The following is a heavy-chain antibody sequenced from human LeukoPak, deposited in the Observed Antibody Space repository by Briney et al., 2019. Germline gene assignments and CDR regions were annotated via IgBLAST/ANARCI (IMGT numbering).Heavy chain of an antibody. CDR1: GGTFSSYA. V-gene: IGHV1-69*04. CDR2: IIPILGIA. CDR3: ARDCRKAPCYYYYGMDV. Sequence: GASVKVSCKASGGTFSSYAISWVRQAPGQGLEWMGRIIPILGIANYAQKFQGRVTITADKSTSTAYMELSSLRSEDTAVYYCARDCRKAPCYYYYGMDVWGQGTTVTVSS. J-gene: IGHJ6*02.